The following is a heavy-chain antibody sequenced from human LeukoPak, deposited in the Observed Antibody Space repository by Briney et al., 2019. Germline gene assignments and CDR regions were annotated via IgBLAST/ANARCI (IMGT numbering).Heavy chain of an antibody. CDR3: ASAYCGGDCYYYGMDV. Sequence: PGRSLRLSCAASGFTFSSYAMHWVRQDPGKGLEWVAVISYDGSNKYYADSVKGRFTISRDNSKNTLYLQMNSLRAEDTAVYYCASAYCGGDCYYYGMDVWGKGTTVTVSS. V-gene: IGHV3-30*04. CDR1: GFTFSSYA. D-gene: IGHD2-21*01. CDR2: ISYDGSNK. J-gene: IGHJ6*04.